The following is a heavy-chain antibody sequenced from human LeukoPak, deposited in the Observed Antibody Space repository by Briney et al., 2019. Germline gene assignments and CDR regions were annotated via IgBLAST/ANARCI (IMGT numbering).Heavy chain of an antibody. CDR1: GYTFISYD. Sequence: ASVKVSCKASGYTFISYDIVWLRQATGQGLEWMGYMNQKSGNTEYVQNFQGRVTMTRDTAITTAYMELSGLRSEDTAVYYCARKIAITGLGVRYDYMDVWGEGNTVTISS. D-gene: IGHD1-14*01. CDR3: ARKIAITGLGVRYDYMDV. J-gene: IGHJ6*03. V-gene: IGHV1-8*01. CDR2: MNQKSGNT.